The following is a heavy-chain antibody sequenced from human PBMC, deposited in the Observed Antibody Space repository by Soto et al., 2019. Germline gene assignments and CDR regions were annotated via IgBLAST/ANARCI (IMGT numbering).Heavy chain of an antibody. CDR2: IYYSGNT. CDR3: ARDPIPTDYGDYRDAFDI. CDR1: GVSISSGNYY. V-gene: IGHV4-31*03. Sequence: SETLSLTCTVSGVSISSGNYYWAWIRQYPGKGLEWIGYIYYSGNTYYNPSLKSRVTISVDTSKNQFSLKLTSVTAADTAIYYCARDPIPTDYGDYRDAFDIWGQGTMVTVSS. J-gene: IGHJ3*02. D-gene: IGHD4-17*01.